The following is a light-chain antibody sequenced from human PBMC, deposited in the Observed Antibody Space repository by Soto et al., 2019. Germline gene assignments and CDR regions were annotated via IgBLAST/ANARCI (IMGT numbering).Light chain of an antibody. J-gene: IGKJ5*01. CDR1: QGISSY. CDR3: QHLDSYST. V-gene: IGKV1-9*01. Sequence: DIQLTQSPSFLSASVGDRVTITCRASQGISSYLAWYQQKPGKAPKLLIYAASTVQSGVPSRFSGSGSGTEFALTISRLQPEDFATYYCQHLDSYSTFGQGTRLEIK. CDR2: AAS.